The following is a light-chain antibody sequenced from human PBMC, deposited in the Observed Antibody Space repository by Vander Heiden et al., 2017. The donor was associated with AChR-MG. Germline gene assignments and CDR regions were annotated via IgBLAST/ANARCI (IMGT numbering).Light chain of an antibody. CDR1: QSISSY. CDR2: AAS. CDR3: QRRDGTGQT. V-gene: IGKV1-39*01. Sequence: DIQMTQSPSSLSASVGDRVTITCRASQSISSYLNWYQQKPGKAPKLLIYAASSLQSGVPSRFSGSASGTDFTLTISMLHPEDFATYYCQRRDGTGQTFGQGTKVEIK. J-gene: IGKJ1*01.